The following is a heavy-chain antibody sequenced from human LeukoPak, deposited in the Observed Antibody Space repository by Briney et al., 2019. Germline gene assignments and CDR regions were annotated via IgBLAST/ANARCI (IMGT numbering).Heavy chain of an antibody. CDR3: ARDHRVTPGAFDI. D-gene: IGHD4-23*01. CDR2: IYYSGST. V-gene: IGHV4-59*01. CDR1: GGSISSYY. J-gene: IGHJ3*02. Sequence: SETLSLTCTVSGGSISSYYWSWIRQPPGKGLKWIGYIYYSGSTNYNPSLKSRVTISVDTSKNQFSLKLSSVTAADTAVYYCARDHRVTPGAFDIWGQGTMVTVSS.